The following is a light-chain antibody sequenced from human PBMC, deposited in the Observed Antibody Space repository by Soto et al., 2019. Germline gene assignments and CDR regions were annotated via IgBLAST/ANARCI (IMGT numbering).Light chain of an antibody. CDR2: DAS. Sequence: DIQMTQSPSSLSASVGDRVTITCQASLDIDNYLNWYQQKPGEAPKLVIYDASILETGVPSRFSGSGSETDFTFTISSLQPEDVATYYCQHYHNLPMYTFGPGTRLEIK. CDR3: QHYHNLPMYT. J-gene: IGKJ2*01. V-gene: IGKV1-33*01. CDR1: LDIDNY.